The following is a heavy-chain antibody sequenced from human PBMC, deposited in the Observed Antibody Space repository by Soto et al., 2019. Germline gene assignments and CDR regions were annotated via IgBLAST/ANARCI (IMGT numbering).Heavy chain of an antibody. CDR1: GYTFTNYG. CDR2: ISAYNGNT. J-gene: IGHJ3*01. V-gene: IGHV1-18*01. D-gene: IGHD3-10*01. Sequence: QVHLVQSGAEVKKPGASVKVSCKASGYTFTNYGISWVRQAPGQGLEWMGWISAYNGNTFYAQKLQGRVTLTTETSTSTAYMDLRSLRSDDTAIYYCARDTVIWLGVPADDPFDVWGQGTMVTVS. CDR3: ARDTVIWLGVPADDPFDV.